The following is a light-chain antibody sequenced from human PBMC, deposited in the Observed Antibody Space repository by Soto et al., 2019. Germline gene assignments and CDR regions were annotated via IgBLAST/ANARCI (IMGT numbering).Light chain of an antibody. Sequence: DIKMTQSPPSLSASVGDRVTITCRASQGIGNSLAWYQQQPGTVPKLLIYSASTLQSGVPSRFSGSGSGTDFTLTISSLQPEDVAAYYCQKYNTVPATFGQGTRLEI. J-gene: IGKJ5*01. CDR3: QKYNTVPAT. CDR2: SAS. CDR1: QGIGNS. V-gene: IGKV1-27*01.